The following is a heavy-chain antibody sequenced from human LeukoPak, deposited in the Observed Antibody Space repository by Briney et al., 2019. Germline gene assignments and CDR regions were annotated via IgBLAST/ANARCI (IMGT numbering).Heavy chain of an antibody. CDR1: GYSFTSYW. CDR3: ARGVGYDSSGYYGSYYFDY. J-gene: IGHJ4*02. CDR2: IYPGDSDT. D-gene: IGHD3-22*01. V-gene: IGHV5-51*01. Sequence: GESLKIPCKGSGYSFTSYWIGWVRQMPGKGLEWMGIIYPGDSDTRYSPSFQGQVTISADKSISTAYLQWSSLKASDTAMYYCARGVGYDSSGYYGSYYFDYWGQGTLVTVSS.